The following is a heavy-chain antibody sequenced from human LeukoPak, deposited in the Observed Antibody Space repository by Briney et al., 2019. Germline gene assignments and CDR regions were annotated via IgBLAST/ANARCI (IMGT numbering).Heavy chain of an antibody. CDR2: IYPGDSDT. CDR1: GYSFTSYW. J-gene: IGHJ5*02. CDR3: ARHAQLWEYNWFDP. Sequence: GESLQISCKGSGYSFTSYWIGWVRQMPGKGLEWMGIIYPGDSDTRYCPSFQGQVTISADKSISTAYLQWSSLKASDTAMYYCARHAQLWEYNWFDPWGQGTLVTVSS. D-gene: IGHD5-18*01. V-gene: IGHV5-51*01.